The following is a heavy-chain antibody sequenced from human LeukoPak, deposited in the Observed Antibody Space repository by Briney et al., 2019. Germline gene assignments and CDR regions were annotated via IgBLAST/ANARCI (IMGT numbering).Heavy chain of an antibody. CDR3: ARASCSSTSCPTHFDY. CDR2: ISAYNGNT. Sequence: GASVKVSCKASGYTFTSYGISWVRQAPGQGLEWMGWISAYNGNTNYAQKLQGRVTMTTDTSTSTAYMELRSLRSDDTAVYYCARASCSSTSCPTHFDYWGQGTLVTVSS. V-gene: IGHV1-18*01. CDR1: GYTFTSYG. J-gene: IGHJ4*02. D-gene: IGHD2-2*01.